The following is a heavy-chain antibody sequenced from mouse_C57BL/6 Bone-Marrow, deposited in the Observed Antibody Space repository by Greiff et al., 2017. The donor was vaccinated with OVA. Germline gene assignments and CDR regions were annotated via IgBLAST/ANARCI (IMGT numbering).Heavy chain of an antibody. CDR2: IYPRSGNT. D-gene: IGHD2-3*01. Sequence: QVHVKQSGAELARPGASVKLSCKASGYTFTSYGISWVKQRTGQGLEWIGEIYPRSGNTYYNEKFKGKATLTAEKSSSTAYMELRSLTSEDSAVYFCANDGYYVPFDYWGQGTTLTVSS. CDR3: ANDGYYVPFDY. CDR1: GYTFTSYG. V-gene: IGHV1-81*01. J-gene: IGHJ2*01.